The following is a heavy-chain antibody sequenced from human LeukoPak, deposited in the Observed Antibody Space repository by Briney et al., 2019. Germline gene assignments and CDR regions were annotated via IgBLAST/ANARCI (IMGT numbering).Heavy chain of an antibody. D-gene: IGHD3-16*02. CDR1: GGSISSSSYY. Sequence: KPSETLSLTCTVSGGSISSSSYYWGWIRQPPGKGLEWIGSIYYSGSTYYNPSLKSRVTISVDTSKNQFSLKLSSVTAADTAVYYCVRHNYDYVWGSYRRLRYFDYWGQGTLVTVSS. CDR3: VRHNYDYVWGSYRRLRYFDY. J-gene: IGHJ4*02. V-gene: IGHV4-39*01. CDR2: IYYSGST.